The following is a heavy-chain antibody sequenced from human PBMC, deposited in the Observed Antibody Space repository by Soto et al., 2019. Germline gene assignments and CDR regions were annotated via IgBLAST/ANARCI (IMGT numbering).Heavy chain of an antibody. D-gene: IGHD1-26*01. Sequence: PSETLSLTCAVYGGSLNIYHWTWIRQSPGKGLEWIGEINDRGNTKYNPSLKSRVTISVDTSKNQFSLKLSSMTAADTAVYYCARLSGSNYYTVAYWGQGILVTVSS. V-gene: IGHV4-34*01. J-gene: IGHJ4*02. CDR1: GGSLNIYH. CDR3: ARLSGSNYYTVAY. CDR2: INDRGNT.